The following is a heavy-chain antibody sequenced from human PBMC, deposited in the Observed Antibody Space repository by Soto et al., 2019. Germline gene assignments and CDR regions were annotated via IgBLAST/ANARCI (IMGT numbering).Heavy chain of an antibody. Sequence: SGPTLVQPTQTLTLTCTFSGFSLSPSGMCVSWIRQPPGKALEWLARIDWDDDKYYSTSLKTSLTISKDTSKNQVVLTMTNMDPVDTATYYCARIGCIAAAGTEGYWGQGTLVTVSS. CDR3: ARIGCIAAAGTEGY. J-gene: IGHJ4*02. D-gene: IGHD6-13*01. CDR2: IDWDDDK. CDR1: GFSLSPSGMC. V-gene: IGHV2-70*11.